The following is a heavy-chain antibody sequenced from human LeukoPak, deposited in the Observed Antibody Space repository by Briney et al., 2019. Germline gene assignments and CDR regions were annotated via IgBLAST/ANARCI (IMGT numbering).Heavy chain of an antibody. D-gene: IGHD6-13*01. CDR2: KNQDGTEK. CDR3: ARGPLIAAAGTW. Sequence: PGGSLSLSCAASGFTFSSYWMSWVRQAPGEGLEWVAKKNQDGTEKAYVDSARGRFTISRDNAKNSLFLQMNSLRAEDTAVYYCARGPLIAAAGTWWGQGTLVTVSS. CDR1: GFTFSSYW. V-gene: IGHV3-7*03. J-gene: IGHJ4*02.